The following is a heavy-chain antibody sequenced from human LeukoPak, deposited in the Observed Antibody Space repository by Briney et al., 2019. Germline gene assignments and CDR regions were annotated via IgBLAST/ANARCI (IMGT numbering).Heavy chain of an antibody. Sequence: SETLSLTCTVSDGSISDSTFYWGWIRQPPGKGLEWIGSSHYSGSTYYNPSLKSRVTISVDTSKNQFSLKLSSVTAADTAVYYCARDLSYSSGWYDYWGQGTLVTVSS. D-gene: IGHD6-19*01. CDR3: ARDLSYSSGWYDY. CDR2: SHYSGST. CDR1: DGSISDSTFY. J-gene: IGHJ4*02. V-gene: IGHV4-39*07.